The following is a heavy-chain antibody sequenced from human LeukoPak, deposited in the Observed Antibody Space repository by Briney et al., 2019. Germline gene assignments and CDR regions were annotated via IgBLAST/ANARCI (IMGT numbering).Heavy chain of an antibody. Sequence: GGSLRLSCAASGFTFSSYAMSWVRQAPGKGLEWVSAISSSSSYIYYADSVKGRFTISRDNAKNSLYLQMNSLRAEDTAVYYCARDCPSGYCSSTSDDYWGQGTLVTVSS. CDR3: ARDCPSGYCSSTSDDY. CDR1: GFTFSSYA. D-gene: IGHD2-2*01. CDR2: ISSSSSYI. V-gene: IGHV3-21*01. J-gene: IGHJ4*02.